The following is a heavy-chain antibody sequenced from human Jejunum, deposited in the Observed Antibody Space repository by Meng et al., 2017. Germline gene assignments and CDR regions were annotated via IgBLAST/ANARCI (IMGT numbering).Heavy chain of an antibody. CDR3: AGGGLVRSTRGYFDY. V-gene: IGHV6-1*01. CDR2: TYYRSKWYI. J-gene: IGHJ4*02. Sequence: QIQLQQSCPGLVKPPLTLSPTCAISRDSVSSNSAGWNWIRQSPSRGLEWLGRTYYRSKWYIAYAVSVKSRITINPDTSKNQFSLHLNSVTPEDTAVYYCAGGGLVRSTRGYFDYWGQGTLVTVSS. CDR1: RDSVSSNSAG. D-gene: IGHD1-26*01.